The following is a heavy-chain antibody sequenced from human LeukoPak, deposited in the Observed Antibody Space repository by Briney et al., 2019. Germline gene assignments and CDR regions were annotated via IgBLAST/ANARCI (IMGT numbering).Heavy chain of an antibody. Sequence: GESLKISCKGSGYSFTSYWIGWVRQMPGKGLEWMGIIYPGDSDTRYSPSFQGQVTISADKSISTAYLQWSSLKASDTAMYYCARRAVEYGDYETIDYWGQGTLVTVSS. CDR3: ARRAVEYGDYETIDY. J-gene: IGHJ4*02. CDR2: IYPGDSDT. D-gene: IGHD4-17*01. V-gene: IGHV5-51*01. CDR1: GYSFTSYW.